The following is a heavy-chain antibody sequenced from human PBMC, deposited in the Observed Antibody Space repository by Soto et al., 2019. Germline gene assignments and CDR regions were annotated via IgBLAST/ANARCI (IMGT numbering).Heavy chain of an antibody. D-gene: IGHD2-21*02. CDR3: ARDWPAHCGGDCYFDH. CDR2: INSGNGNT. CDR1: GYTFSSYA. V-gene: IGHV1-3*01. J-gene: IGHJ4*02. Sequence: GASVKVSCKASGYTFSSYAMHWVRQAPGQRLEWMGWINSGNGNTKYSQNFQGRVTITRDTAASTAYMQLSSLRSEDTAVYYCARDWPAHCGGDCYFDHWGRGTLVTVSS.